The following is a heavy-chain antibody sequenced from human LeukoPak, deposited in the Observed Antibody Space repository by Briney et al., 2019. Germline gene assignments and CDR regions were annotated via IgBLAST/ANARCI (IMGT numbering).Heavy chain of an antibody. CDR3: ARDLNYGDYPAIDY. CDR1: GYTFTSYA. Sequence: WASVTVSSTASGYTFTSYAMNWVRQAPGQGLEWMGWINTNTGNPTYAQGFTGRFVFSLDTSVSTAYLQISSLKAEDTAVYYCARDLNYGDYPAIDYWGQGTLVTVSS. CDR2: INTNTGNP. V-gene: IGHV7-4-1*02. D-gene: IGHD4-17*01. J-gene: IGHJ4*02.